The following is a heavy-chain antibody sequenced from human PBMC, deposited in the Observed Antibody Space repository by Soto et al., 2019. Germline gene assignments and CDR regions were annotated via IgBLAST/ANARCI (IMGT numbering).Heavy chain of an antibody. CDR1: GFTVSNTY. V-gene: IGHV3-53*02. J-gene: IGHJ5*02. CDR2: IYTAGGT. Sequence: EVQLVETGGGLIQHGGSLRLSCAASGFTVSNTYMTWVRQPPGKGLECVSVIYTAGGTNYADSVKGRFIISRDNSKNTLYLQMNSLRAEDTAVYYCARALPVAKGGFDPWGQGTLVTVSS. CDR3: ARALPVAKGGFDP. D-gene: IGHD2-2*01.